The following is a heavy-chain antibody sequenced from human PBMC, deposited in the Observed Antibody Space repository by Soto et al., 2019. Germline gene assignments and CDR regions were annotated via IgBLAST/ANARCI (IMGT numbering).Heavy chain of an antibody. CDR3: ARTPQSGNDFHV. J-gene: IGHJ6*02. V-gene: IGHV3-15*01. CDR1: GFTFSNAW. D-gene: IGHD3-3*01. CDR2: IKSKTDGGTT. Sequence: GGSLRLSCAASGFTFSNAWMSWVRQAPGKGLEWVGRIKSKTDGGTTEYAASVKGRFTISRDDSKDSLYLQMNSLKTEDTAIYYCARTPQSGNDFHVWGQGTTVTVSS.